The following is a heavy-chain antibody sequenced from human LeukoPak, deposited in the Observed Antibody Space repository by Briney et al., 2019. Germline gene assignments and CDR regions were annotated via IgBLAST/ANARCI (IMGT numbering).Heavy chain of an antibody. D-gene: IGHD5-12*01. Sequence: SETLSLTCAVYGGSFSGYYWSWIRQPPGKGLEWIGEINHSGSTNYNPSLKSRVTISVDTSKNQFSLKLSSVTAADTAVYYCARGYSGYDIVWRGAKHYYFDYWGQGTLVTVSS. CDR3: ARGYSGYDIVWRGAKHYYFDY. CDR1: GGSFSGYY. CDR2: INHSGST. J-gene: IGHJ4*02. V-gene: IGHV4-34*01.